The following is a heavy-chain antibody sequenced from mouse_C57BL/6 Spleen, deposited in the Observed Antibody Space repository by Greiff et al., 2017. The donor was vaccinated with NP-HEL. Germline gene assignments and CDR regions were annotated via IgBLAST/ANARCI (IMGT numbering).Heavy chain of an antibody. CDR3: ARDYGSRNGAWFAY. V-gene: IGHV1-53*01. CDR1: GYTFTSYW. Sequence: QVQLQQPGTELVKPGASVKLSCKASGYTFTSYWMHWVKQRPGQGLEWIGNINPTNGGTNYNEKFKSKATLTVDKSSSTAYMQLSSLTSEDSAVNVCARDYGSRNGAWFAYWGQGTLVTVSA. J-gene: IGHJ3*01. CDR2: INPTNGGT. D-gene: IGHD1-1*01.